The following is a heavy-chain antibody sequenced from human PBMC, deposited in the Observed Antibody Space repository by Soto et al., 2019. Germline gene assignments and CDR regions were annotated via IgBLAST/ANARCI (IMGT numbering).Heavy chain of an antibody. CDR2: VNPGGIT. CDR1: GGSLSGYY. V-gene: IGHV4-34*01. CDR3: GRVVIKMAIRSIDS. Sequence: SETLSLTCAVYGGSLSGYYWTWIRQPPGKGLEWIGEVNPGGITNYSPSVKSRLTISLDTSKKQVSLEMTSVTAADTAVYYCGRVVIKMAIRSIDSWGPGTMVTVYS. J-gene: IGHJ4*02.